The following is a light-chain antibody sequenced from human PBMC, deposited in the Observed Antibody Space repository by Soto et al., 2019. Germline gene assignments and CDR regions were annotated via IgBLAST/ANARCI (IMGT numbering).Light chain of an antibody. CDR3: XXXXXXXXIX. Sequence: EIEMTQSPATLSVSPGEGVTLSCRASESVRSKVAWYQQKPGQAPRLLIYGSSTRDTGIPDRFRGSGSGTEYTLTISSLQSEDFAVYXXXXXXXXXXIXFGQGTRLEI. CDR2: GSS. V-gene: IGKV3-15*01. CDR1: ESVRSK. J-gene: IGKJ5*01.